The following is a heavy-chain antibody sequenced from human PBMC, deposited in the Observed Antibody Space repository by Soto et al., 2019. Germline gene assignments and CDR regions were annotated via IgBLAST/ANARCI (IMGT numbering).Heavy chain of an antibody. CDR2: IYYSGST. CDR3: ARTYCSSASCYGLYYFGMDV. CDR1: SGSVSSHSYY. D-gene: IGHD2-2*01. Sequence: SETLSLTCTVSSGSVSSHSYYWSWIRQPPGKGLEWIGYIYYSGSTYYNPSLKSQVTISVDTSKNQFSPKLRSVTAADTAVYYCARTYCSSASCYGLYYFGMDVWGQGTTVTVSS. V-gene: IGHV4-61*01. J-gene: IGHJ6*02.